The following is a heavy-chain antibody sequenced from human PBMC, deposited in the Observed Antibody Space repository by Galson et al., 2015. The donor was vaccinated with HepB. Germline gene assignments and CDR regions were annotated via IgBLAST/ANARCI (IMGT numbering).Heavy chain of an antibody. V-gene: IGHV3-30-3*01. CDR3: VRDLIGTFAFDV. CDR2: ITYGADTQ. CDR1: EFAFSAYT. J-gene: IGHJ3*01. D-gene: IGHD1-26*01. Sequence: SLRLSCAASEFAFSAYTMHWVRQAPGKGLEWVAAITYGADTQFYADSVRGRFTISRDNSASTVPLEMNSLRVEDTALYYCVRDLIGTFAFDVWGQGTTVTVSS.